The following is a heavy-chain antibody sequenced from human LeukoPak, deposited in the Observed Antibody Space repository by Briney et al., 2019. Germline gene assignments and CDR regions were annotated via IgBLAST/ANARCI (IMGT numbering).Heavy chain of an antibody. V-gene: IGHV4-59*01. CDR1: GGSLSSYY. CDR3: ASGPGYSSGWHSFDY. Sequence: PSETLSLTCTVSGGSLSSYYWSWIRQPPGKGLEWIGYIYYSGSTNYNPSLKSRVTISVDTSKNQFSLKLSSVTAADTAVYYCASGPGYSSGWHSFDYWGQGTLVTVSS. J-gene: IGHJ4*02. D-gene: IGHD6-19*01. CDR2: IYYSGST.